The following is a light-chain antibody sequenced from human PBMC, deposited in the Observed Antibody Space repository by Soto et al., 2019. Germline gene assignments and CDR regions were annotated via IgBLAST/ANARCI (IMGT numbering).Light chain of an antibody. CDR3: QQRRKWPRT. CDR2: DAS. CDR1: QSVYTS. V-gene: IGKV3-11*01. J-gene: IGKJ5*01. Sequence: EIVLTQSPPTLSLSPGERATLSCRASQSVYTSLAWYQQKPGQAPRLLIYDASNRATGIPARFSGSGSGTDFTLTISSLEAEDFAVYYCQQRRKWPRTFGQGTRLEIK.